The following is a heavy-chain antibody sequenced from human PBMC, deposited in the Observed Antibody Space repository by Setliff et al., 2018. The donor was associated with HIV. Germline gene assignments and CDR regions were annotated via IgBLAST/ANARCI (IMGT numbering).Heavy chain of an antibody. CDR3: AKSASWDLRGWLH. V-gene: IGHV3-11*01. J-gene: IGHJ4*02. CDR1: GFTFSDYY. Sequence: GGSLRLSCAASGFTFSDYYMSWIRQAPGKGLEWVSYISSSGSTIYYADSVKGRFTMSRDYSKNTIYLQMSSLRAEDSAVYYCAKSASWDLRGWLHWGQGTLVTVSS. D-gene: IGHD6-19*01. CDR2: ISSSGSTI.